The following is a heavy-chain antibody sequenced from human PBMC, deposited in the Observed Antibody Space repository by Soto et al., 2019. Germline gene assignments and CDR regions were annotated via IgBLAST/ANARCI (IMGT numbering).Heavy chain of an antibody. CDR2: VYHSGTA. V-gene: IGHV4-4*02. CDR3: AVPGRGDFDY. J-gene: IGHJ4*02. CDR1: GASIGTNNW. D-gene: IGHD5-12*01. Sequence: SETLSLTCAVSGASIGTNNWWSWVRQPPGKGMEWIGEVYHSGTANCNPSLKSRVTISIDKSKNQFSLTLTSMTAADTALYYCAVPGRGDFDYWSQGTLVTVSS.